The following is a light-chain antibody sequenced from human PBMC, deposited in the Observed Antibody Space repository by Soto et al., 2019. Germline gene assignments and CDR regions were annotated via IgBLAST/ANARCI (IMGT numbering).Light chain of an antibody. J-gene: IGKJ1*01. CDR2: DAS. V-gene: IGKV3-15*01. Sequence: ILMTQSPATLSVSPGERATLSCRASQSVSNNFAWYQQKPGQAPRLLIYDASPRATGIPARFSGSGSGTEFTLTISGLQSEDVAVYYCQQYNNWPPWTFGQGTKVEIK. CDR1: QSVSNN. CDR3: QQYNNWPPWT.